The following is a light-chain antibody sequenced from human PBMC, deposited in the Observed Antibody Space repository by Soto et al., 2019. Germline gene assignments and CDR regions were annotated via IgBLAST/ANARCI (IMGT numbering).Light chain of an antibody. CDR3: SSYASSSTWV. Sequence: QSALTQPASVSGSPGQSITLSCTGTSSDVGDDNYVSWYQQHPGKAPRLIIYEVSYRPSGVSNRFSGAKSGNTASLTISGLQAEDEADYYCSSYASSSTWVFGGGTKLTVL. J-gene: IGLJ3*02. CDR2: EVS. CDR1: SSDVGDDNY. V-gene: IGLV2-14*01.